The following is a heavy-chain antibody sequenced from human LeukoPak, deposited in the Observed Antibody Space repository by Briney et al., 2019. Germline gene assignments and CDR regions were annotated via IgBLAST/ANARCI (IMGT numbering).Heavy chain of an antibody. Sequence: GASVKVSCTASGYTFSNYYMHWVRQAPGQGLEWMGIINPSGGSTSYAQKFQGRVTMTRDTSTSTVYMELSSLRSEDTAVYYCARWHFVDYRFDYWGQGTLVTVSS. J-gene: IGHJ4*02. CDR3: ARWHFVDYRFDY. CDR1: GYTFSNYY. CDR2: INPSGGST. D-gene: IGHD4-11*01. V-gene: IGHV1-46*01.